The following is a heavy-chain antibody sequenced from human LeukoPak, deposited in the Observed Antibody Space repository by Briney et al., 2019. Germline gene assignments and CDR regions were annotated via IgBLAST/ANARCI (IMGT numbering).Heavy chain of an antibody. J-gene: IGHJ5*02. Sequence: GGSLRLSCAASGFTFSSYSMNWVRQAPGKGLEWVSSISSSSSYIYYAGSVKGRFTISRDNAKNSLYLQMNSLRAEDTAVYYCARGPVGTYSYGLSWFDRWGEGALVTVSS. D-gene: IGHD5-18*01. CDR1: GFTFSSYS. CDR2: ISSSSSYI. CDR3: ARGPVGTYSYGLSWFDR. V-gene: IGHV3-21*01.